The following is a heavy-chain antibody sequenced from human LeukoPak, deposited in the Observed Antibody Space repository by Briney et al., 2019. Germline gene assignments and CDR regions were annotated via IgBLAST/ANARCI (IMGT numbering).Heavy chain of an antibody. CDR2: IKSKTDGGTT. J-gene: IGHJ4*02. CDR1: GFTFINAW. D-gene: IGHD2-21*01. V-gene: IGHV3-15*01. Sequence: GGSLRLSCAASGFTFINAWMTWVRQTPGKGLEWVGRIKSKTDGGTTDYAAPVKGRFSISRDDSKNTLYLQMNSLKTEDTAVYYCSTSPGDESDFWGQGTLVTVSS. CDR3: STSPGDESDF.